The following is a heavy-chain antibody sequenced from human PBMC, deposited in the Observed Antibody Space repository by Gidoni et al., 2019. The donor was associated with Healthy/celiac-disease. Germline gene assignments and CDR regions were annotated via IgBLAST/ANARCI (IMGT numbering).Heavy chain of an antibody. J-gene: IGHJ5*02. Sequence: EVQLVVSGGGVVKPGGSRRLSGAASGFTFSNACMSWVRQAQGKGLEWCGRIKMKADVGTTDYAGPLKGRFTIARDDSKNTLYLQMNSLKTEDTAVYYCTTDFIVVVPAAKNWFDPWGQGTLVTVSS. CDR1: GFTFSNAC. V-gene: IGHV3-15*01. CDR3: TTDFIVVVPAAKNWFDP. CDR2: IKMKADVGTT. D-gene: IGHD2-2*01.